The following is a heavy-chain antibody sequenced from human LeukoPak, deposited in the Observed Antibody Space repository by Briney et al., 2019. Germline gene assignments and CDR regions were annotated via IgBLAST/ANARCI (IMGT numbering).Heavy chain of an antibody. D-gene: IGHD2-8*01. CDR1: GLTLSDSY. V-gene: IGHV3-11*01. CDR2: IFSTGDTI. J-gene: IGHJ3*02. CDR3: ARELVLRAFDI. Sequence: GGSLRLSCAASGLTLSDSYMSWLRQTRGGGREGVSYIFSTGDTIYYADSVRGRFTTSRDNAKNSLYLQMDILRAEDTGVYYCARELVLRAFDIWGQGTMVTVSS.